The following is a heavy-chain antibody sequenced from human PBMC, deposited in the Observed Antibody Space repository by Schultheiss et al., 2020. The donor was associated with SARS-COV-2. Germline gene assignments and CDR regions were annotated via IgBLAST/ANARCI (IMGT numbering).Heavy chain of an antibody. CDR3: ARLRGSYIQLDY. CDR2: IYYSGST. D-gene: IGHD1-26*01. V-gene: IGHV4-34*01. Sequence: SQTLSLTCAVYGGSFSGYYWSWIRQPPGKGLEWIGSIYYSGSTNYNPSLKSRVTISVDTSKNQFSLKLSSVTAADTAVYYCARLRGSYIQLDYWGQGTLVTVSS. J-gene: IGHJ4*02. CDR1: GGSFSGYY.